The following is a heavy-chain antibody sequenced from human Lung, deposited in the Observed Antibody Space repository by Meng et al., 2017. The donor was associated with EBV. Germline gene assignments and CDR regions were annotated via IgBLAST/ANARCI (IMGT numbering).Heavy chain of an antibody. V-gene: IGHV3-21*02. Sequence: EVLLVVSGGGLVKPGGSLRLSCAASGFSFSTYTMNWVRQAPGKGLEWVSSISSSSTYIYYGDSVKGRFTISRDNAKNSLFLQMNSLRAEDTAVYYCARDVVAYFDSWGQGTLVTVSS. J-gene: IGHJ4*02. CDR3: ARDVVAYFDS. D-gene: IGHD2-21*01. CDR1: GFSFSTYT. CDR2: ISSSSTYI.